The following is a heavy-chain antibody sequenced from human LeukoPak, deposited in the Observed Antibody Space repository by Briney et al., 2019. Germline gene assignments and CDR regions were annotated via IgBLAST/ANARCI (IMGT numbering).Heavy chain of an antibody. CDR3: ATGKLEPGLFDY. D-gene: IGHD1-14*01. CDR2: FDPEDGET. V-gene: IGHV1-24*01. CDR1: GYTLTELS. J-gene: IGHJ4*02. Sequence: ASVTVSCKVSGYTLTELSMHWVRQAPGKGLEWMGGFDPEDGETIYAQKFQGRVTMTEDTSTDTAYMELSSLRSEDTAVYYCATGKLEPGLFDYWGQGTLVTVSS.